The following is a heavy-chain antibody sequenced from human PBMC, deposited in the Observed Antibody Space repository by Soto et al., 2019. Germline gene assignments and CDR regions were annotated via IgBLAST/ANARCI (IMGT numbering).Heavy chain of an antibody. V-gene: IGHV1-2*06. CDR3: ARGDSTDCSNGVCSFFYNPDMDV. CDR1: GYSFTDYH. Sequence: QVQLVQSGAEVKKPGASVKVSCKASGYSFTDYHIHWVRQAPGQGLEWLGRINPKRGGTSTAQKFQGGVTKTTDTPISTASMELTRLPSDDTAIYYCARGDSTDCSNGVCSFFYNPDMDVWGQGTTVTVSS. J-gene: IGHJ6*02. CDR2: INPKRGGT. D-gene: IGHD2-8*01.